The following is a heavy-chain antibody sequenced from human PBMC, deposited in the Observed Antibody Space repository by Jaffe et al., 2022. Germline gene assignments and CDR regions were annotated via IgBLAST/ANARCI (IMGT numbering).Heavy chain of an antibody. CDR2: IRSKSYGGTT. CDR1: GFTFADYT. CDR3: TRAGTLGPTSPPHFDY. D-gene: IGHD1-26*01. V-gene: IGHV3-49*04. J-gene: IGHJ4*02. Sequence: EVQLVESGGGLVQPGRSLRLSCTASGFTFADYTMSWVRQAPGKGLEWVSFIRSKSYGGTTEYAASVKGRFTISRDDSKSIAYLQMNSLKTEDTAVYYCTRAGTLGPTSPPHFDYWGQGTLVTVSS.